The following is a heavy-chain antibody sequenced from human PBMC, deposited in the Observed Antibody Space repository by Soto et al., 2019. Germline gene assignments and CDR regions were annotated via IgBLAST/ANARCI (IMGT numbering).Heavy chain of an antibody. CDR2: IYHSGST. J-gene: IGHJ6*02. CDR1: GGSISSSNW. CDR3: ARVVGGYYYGMDV. D-gene: IGHD2-2*01. V-gene: IGHV4-4*02. Sequence: QVQLQESGPGLVKPSGTLSLTCAVSGGSISSSNWWSWVRQPPGKGLEWIGEIYHSGSTNYNPSLMLRATISVDKSKNHLSLKLSSVTAAATAVYYCARVVGGYYYGMDVWDQGTTVTVSS.